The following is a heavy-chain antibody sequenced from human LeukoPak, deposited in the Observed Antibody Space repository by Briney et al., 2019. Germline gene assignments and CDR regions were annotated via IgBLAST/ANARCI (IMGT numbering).Heavy chain of an antibody. V-gene: IGHV3-33*01. Sequence: GGSLRLSCAASGITFNTSGMHWVRQAPGKGLEWVALIWSDGSNKYHADSVKGRFTISRDNSKDTLYLQMNSLRAEDTAVYYCARDKGTTCIDNWGQGALVTVSS. J-gene: IGHJ4*02. CDR1: GITFNTSG. CDR2: IWSDGSNK. D-gene: IGHD4-17*01. CDR3: ARDKGTTCIDN.